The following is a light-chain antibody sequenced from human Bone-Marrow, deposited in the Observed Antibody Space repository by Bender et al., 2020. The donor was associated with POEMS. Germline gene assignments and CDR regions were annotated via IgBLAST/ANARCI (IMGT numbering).Light chain of an antibody. Sequence: SYVLTQPPSVSVAPGQTARISCGGDDIGTKTVHWYQQRPGQAPVLVLYDDTNRPPGIPERFSGSKSGTSASLAINGLRSQDEATYYCAAWDDSLGGRALFGGGTKLTVL. CDR1: DIGTKT. V-gene: IGLV3-21*02. CDR3: AAWDDSLGGRAL. J-gene: IGLJ2*01. CDR2: DDT.